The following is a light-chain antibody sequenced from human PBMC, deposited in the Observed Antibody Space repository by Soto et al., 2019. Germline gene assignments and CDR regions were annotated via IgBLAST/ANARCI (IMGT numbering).Light chain of an antibody. Sequence: QAASVSGSPGQSITISCTETSSDVGDYNYVSWYQQHPGKAPKLMLFDVSNRPSGVSNRFSGSKSGNTASLTISGLQAEDEADYYCNSFTTSSSVVFGGGTKLTVL. CDR2: DVS. CDR1: SSDVGDYNY. V-gene: IGLV2-14*01. J-gene: IGLJ2*01. CDR3: NSFTTSSSVV.